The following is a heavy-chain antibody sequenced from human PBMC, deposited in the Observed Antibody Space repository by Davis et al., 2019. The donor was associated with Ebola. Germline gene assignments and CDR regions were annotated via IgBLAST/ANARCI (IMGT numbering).Heavy chain of an antibody. J-gene: IGHJ4*02. CDR2: TRNKANGYTT. CDR3: ARSLKTREFDS. V-gene: IGHV3-72*01. Sequence: PGGSLRLSCAASGFTLSDHYMDWVRQAPGKGLEWVGRTRNKANGYTTEYAASVKGRFTVSRDDSKNSLSLQMNSLKTEDTAVYYCARSLKTREFDSWGQGTLVTVSS. CDR1: GFTLSDHY.